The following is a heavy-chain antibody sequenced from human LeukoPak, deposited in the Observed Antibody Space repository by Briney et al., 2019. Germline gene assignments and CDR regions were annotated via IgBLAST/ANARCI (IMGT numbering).Heavy chain of an antibody. CDR3: ARGRPMWSSGCCDAFDI. CDR1: GYSISSGYY. D-gene: IGHD6-19*01. J-gene: IGHJ3*02. V-gene: IGHV4-38-2*02. Sequence: SETLSLTCTVSGYSISSGYYWGWIRQPPGKGLEWIGSIYHSGSTYYNPSLKSRVTISVDTSKNQFSLKLSSVTAADTAVYYCARGRPMWSSGCCDAFDIWGQGTMVTVSS. CDR2: IYHSGST.